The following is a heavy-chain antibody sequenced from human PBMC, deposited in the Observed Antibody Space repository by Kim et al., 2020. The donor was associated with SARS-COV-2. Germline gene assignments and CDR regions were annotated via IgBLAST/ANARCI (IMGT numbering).Heavy chain of an antibody. D-gene: IGHD2-2*02. CDR1: GFTFSDYY. V-gene: IGHV3-11*01. CDR2: ISSSGSTI. CDR3: ARLRRGIVVVPAAIRYYYYYYMDV. Sequence: GGSLRLSCAASGFTFSDYYMSWIRQAPGKGLEWVSYISSSGSTIYYADSVKGRFTISRDNAKNSLYLQMNSLRAEDTAVYYCARLRRGIVVVPAAIRYYYYYYMDVWGKGTTVTVSS. J-gene: IGHJ6*03.